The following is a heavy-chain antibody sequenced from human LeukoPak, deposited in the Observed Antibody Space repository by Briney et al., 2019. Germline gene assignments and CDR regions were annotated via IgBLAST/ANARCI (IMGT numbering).Heavy chain of an antibody. CDR2: INPSGGST. CDR1: GYTFTAYY. Sequence: GASVKVSCKASGYTFTAYYMHWVRQAPGQGLEWMGIINPSGGSTSYAQKFQGRVTMTRDTSTSTVYMELSSLRSEDTAVYYCARADYGDYDASPFDYWGQGTLVTVSS. J-gene: IGHJ4*02. CDR3: ARADYGDYDASPFDY. V-gene: IGHV1-46*01. D-gene: IGHD4-17*01.